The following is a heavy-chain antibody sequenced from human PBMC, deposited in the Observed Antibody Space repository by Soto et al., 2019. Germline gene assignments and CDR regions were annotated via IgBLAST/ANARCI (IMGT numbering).Heavy chain of an antibody. CDR2: ISYDGNNK. CDR3: AKDPGRHCSDAGCLLNFQFET. Sequence: GGSLRLSCAASGFTFRGYGMHWVRQAPGKGLEWVAVISYDGNNKYYGDSVKGRFTISRDNSKNTLYLQMNSLRAEDTAVYYCAKDPGRHCSDAGCLLNFQFETWGQGTQVTVSS. J-gene: IGHJ5*02. V-gene: IGHV3-30*18. CDR1: GFTFRGYG. D-gene: IGHD2-15*01.